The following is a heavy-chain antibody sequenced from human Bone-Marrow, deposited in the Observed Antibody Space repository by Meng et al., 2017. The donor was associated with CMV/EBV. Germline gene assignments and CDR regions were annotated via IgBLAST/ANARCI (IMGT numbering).Heavy chain of an antibody. CDR3: ARASRDGDYFDY. D-gene: IGHD5-24*01. CDR1: GYTFNIYW. J-gene: IGHJ4*02. V-gene: IGHV5-51*01. Sequence: GESLKISCKGSGYTFNIYWIGWVRQMPGKGLEWVGIIYPGDSDARYSPSFQGQVTISVDRSISTAYLQWNSLKASDTATYYCARASRDGDYFDYWGQGTLVTVSS. CDR2: IYPGDSDA.